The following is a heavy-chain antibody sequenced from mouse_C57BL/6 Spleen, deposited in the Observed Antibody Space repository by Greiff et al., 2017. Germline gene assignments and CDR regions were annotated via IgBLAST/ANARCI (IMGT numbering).Heavy chain of an antibody. V-gene: IGHV5-17*01. J-gene: IGHJ3*01. CDR2: ISSGSSTI. D-gene: IGHD1-1*01. Sequence: EVQLVESGGGLVKPGGSLKLSCAASGFTFSDYGMHWVRQAPEKGLEWVAYISSGSSTIYYADTVKGRFTISRDNAKNTLFLQMTSLRSEDTAMYDCARGNYYGSSPWFAYWGQGTLVTVAA. CDR1: GFTFSDYG. CDR3: ARGNYYGSSPWFAY.